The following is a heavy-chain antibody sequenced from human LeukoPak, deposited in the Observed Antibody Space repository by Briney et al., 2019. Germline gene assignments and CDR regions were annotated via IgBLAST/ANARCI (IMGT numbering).Heavy chain of an antibody. Sequence: PGRSLRLSCAASGFTFDDYAMHWVRQAPGKGLEWVSGISWNSGFIGYADSVKGRFTTSRDNAKNSLYLQMNSLRAEDTAFYYCAINGGGDSGYGNFDYWGQGTLVTVSS. V-gene: IGHV3-9*01. CDR2: ISWNSGFI. CDR3: AINGGGDSGYGNFDY. D-gene: IGHD5-12*01. CDR1: GFTFDDYA. J-gene: IGHJ4*02.